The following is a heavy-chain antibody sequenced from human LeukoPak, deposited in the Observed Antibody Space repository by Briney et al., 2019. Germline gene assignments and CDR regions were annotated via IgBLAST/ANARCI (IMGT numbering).Heavy chain of an antibody. CDR2: IYTSGST. CDR1: GGSISNYY. Sequence: SETLSLTCTVSGGSISNYYWSWIRQPAGKGLEWIGRIYTSGSTNYNPSLKSRVIMSVDTSKNQFSLKLRSVTAADTAVYYCARNYDFWSGDYWYFDLWGRGTLVTVSS. V-gene: IGHV4-4*07. CDR3: ARNYDFWSGDYWYFDL. J-gene: IGHJ2*01. D-gene: IGHD3-3*01.